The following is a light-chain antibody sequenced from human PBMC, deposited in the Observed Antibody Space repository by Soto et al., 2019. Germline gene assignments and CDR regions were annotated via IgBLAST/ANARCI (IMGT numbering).Light chain of an antibody. Sequence: EIVMTQSPATLSVSPGERVTLSCRASQSVSSNLAWYQQKPGQAPRLLIYGASTRATGIPATFSGSGSGTEFTLTISSLQSEDFAVYYCQQYNSWPYTFGQGTKLEIK. CDR3: QQYNSWPYT. CDR2: GAS. V-gene: IGKV3-15*01. J-gene: IGKJ2*01. CDR1: QSVSSN.